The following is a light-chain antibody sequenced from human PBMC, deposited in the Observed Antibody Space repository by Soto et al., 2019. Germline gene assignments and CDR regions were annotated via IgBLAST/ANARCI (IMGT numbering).Light chain of an antibody. CDR2: DAS. CDR3: QKRSNWPRT. J-gene: IGKJ1*01. V-gene: IGKV3-11*01. CDR1: PSVSSY. Sequence: EIVLTQSPATLSLSPGEIATLSCRASPSVSSYLAWYQQKPGRAPRLLIYDASDRATGIPARFSGSGSGTDFTLTISSLEPEDFAVYYCQKRSNWPRTFGQGTKVEIK.